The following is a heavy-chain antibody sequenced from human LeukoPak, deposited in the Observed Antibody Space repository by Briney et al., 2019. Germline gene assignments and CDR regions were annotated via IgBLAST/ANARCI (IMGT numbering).Heavy chain of an antibody. CDR2: IYYSGST. Sequence: SETLSLTCTVSGGSISSYYWSWIRQPPGKGLEWIGYIYYSGSTNYNPSLKSRVTISVDTSKNQFSLKLSSVTAADTAVYYCARRASMTRYYYYMDVWGKGTTVTVSS. J-gene: IGHJ6*03. V-gene: IGHV4-59*01. CDR3: ARRASMTRYYYYMDV. D-gene: IGHD4-11*01. CDR1: GGSISSYY.